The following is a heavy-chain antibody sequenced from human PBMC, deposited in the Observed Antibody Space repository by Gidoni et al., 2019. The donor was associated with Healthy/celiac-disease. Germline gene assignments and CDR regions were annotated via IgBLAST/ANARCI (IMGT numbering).Heavy chain of an antibody. V-gene: IGHV3-9*01. Sequence: EVQLVESGGGLVQPGRSLSLSCAASGLTFDDYAMHWVRQASGKGLEWVSGISWNSGSIGYADSVKGRFTISRDNAKNALYLQMNSLRAEDTALYYCAKGVTGRGFDPWGQGTLVTVSS. D-gene: IGHD1-20*01. CDR2: ISWNSGSI. CDR1: GLTFDDYA. J-gene: IGHJ5*02. CDR3: AKGVTGRGFDP.